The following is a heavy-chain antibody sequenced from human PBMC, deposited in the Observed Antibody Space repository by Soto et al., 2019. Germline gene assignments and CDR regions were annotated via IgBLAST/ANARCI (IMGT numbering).Heavy chain of an antibody. J-gene: IGHJ5*02. CDR3: ARGGAVVVPGAVDRHNWFDP. D-gene: IGHD2-2*01. CDR1: GGTFSSYS. Sequence: QVQLVQSGAEVKKPGSSVKVSCEASGGTFSSYSFSWVRQAPGQGLEWMGRVIPILGMANYAQKFQGRVTITAVNSTXTXYXXLSSLRSEDTAVYYCARGGAVVVPGAVDRHNWFDPWGQGTLVTVSS. V-gene: IGHV1-69*02. CDR2: VIPILGMA.